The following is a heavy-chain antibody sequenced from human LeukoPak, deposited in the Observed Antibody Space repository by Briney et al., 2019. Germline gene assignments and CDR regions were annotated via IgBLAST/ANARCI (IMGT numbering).Heavy chain of an antibody. CDR1: GFTFDDYA. CDR3: AKGADPLTWRMMTVAGTRFDF. D-gene: IGHD6-19*01. V-gene: IGHV3-43*02. Sequence: QPGGSLRLSCAVSGFTFDDYAMHWVRQAPGKGLEWVSPISGGGGSRYYAGSVKGRFTISRDNSKNSLYLQMNRLRTEDTAFYYCAKGADPLTWRMMTVAGTRFDFWGQGTLVTVSS. J-gene: IGHJ4*02. CDR2: ISGGGGSR.